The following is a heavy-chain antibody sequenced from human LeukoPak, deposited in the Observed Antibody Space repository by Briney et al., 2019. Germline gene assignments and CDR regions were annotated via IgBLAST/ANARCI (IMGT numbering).Heavy chain of an antibody. CDR2: ISGSGGST. J-gene: IGHJ3*02. V-gene: IGHV3-23*01. CDR3: AKGSGFWSGYDAFDI. CDR1: GFTFSSYG. Sequence: PGGSLRLSCAASGFTFSSYGMSWVRQAPGKGLEWVSAISGSGGSTYYADSVKGRFTISRDNSKNTLYLQMNSLRAEDTAVYYCAKGSGFWSGYDAFDIWGQGTMVTVSS. D-gene: IGHD3-3*01.